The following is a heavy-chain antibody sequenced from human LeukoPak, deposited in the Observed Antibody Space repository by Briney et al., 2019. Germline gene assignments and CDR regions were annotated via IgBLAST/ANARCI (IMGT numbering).Heavy chain of an antibody. D-gene: IGHD6-13*01. V-gene: IGHV1-18*01. Sequence: ASVKVSCKASGYTFTSYGISWVRQAPGQGLEWMGWISAYNGNTNYAQKLQGRVTMTTDTSTSTAYMELRSLRSDDTAVYYCARVPSSSWSNDAFDIWGQGTMVTVSS. J-gene: IGHJ3*02. CDR1: GYTFTSYG. CDR3: ARVPSSSWSNDAFDI. CDR2: ISAYNGNT.